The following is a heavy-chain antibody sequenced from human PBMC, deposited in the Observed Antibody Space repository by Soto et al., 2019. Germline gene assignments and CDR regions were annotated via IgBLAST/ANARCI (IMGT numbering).Heavy chain of an antibody. CDR1: GFTFSSYG. D-gene: IGHD1-26*01. Sequence: GGSLRLSCAASGFTFSSYGMHWVRQAPGKGLEWVAVIWYDGSNKYYADSVKGRFTISRDNSKNTLYLQMNSLRAEDMAVYYCARECGCYVLDYWGQGTLVTVSS. CDR3: ARECGCYVLDY. CDR2: IWYDGSNK. V-gene: IGHV3-33*01. J-gene: IGHJ4*02.